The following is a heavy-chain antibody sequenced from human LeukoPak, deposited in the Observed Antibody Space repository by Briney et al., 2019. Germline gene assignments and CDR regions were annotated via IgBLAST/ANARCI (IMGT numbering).Heavy chain of an antibody. CDR2: INYSEGT. V-gene: IGHV4-39*07. D-gene: IGHD5-18*01. Sequence: SETLSLNCTVSGGSISSYIYYWGWIRQPPGKGLEWIGSINYSEGTLYNPSLKSRVTISVDRSKNQFSLKLSSVTAADTAVYYCARGHSYRGHSYFDYWGQGTLVTVSS. CDR3: ARGHSYRGHSYFDY. J-gene: IGHJ4*02. CDR1: GGSISSYIYY.